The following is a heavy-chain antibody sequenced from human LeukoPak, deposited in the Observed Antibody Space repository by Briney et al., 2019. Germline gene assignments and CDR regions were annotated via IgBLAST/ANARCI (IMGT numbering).Heavy chain of an antibody. CDR2: IYYSGST. V-gene: IGHV4-59*01. Sequence: SETLSLTCTVSGGSISSYYWSWIRQPPGKGLEWIGYIYYSGSTNYNPSLKNRVTISVDTSKNQFSLKLSSVTAADPAVYYCARSASAPWGIWGQGTMVTVSS. CDR1: GGSISSYY. CDR3: ARSASAPWGI. J-gene: IGHJ3*02. D-gene: IGHD1-26*01.